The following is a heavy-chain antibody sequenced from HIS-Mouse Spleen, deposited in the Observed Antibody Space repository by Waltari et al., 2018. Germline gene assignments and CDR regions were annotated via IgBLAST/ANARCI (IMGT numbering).Heavy chain of an antibody. J-gene: IGHJ4*02. D-gene: IGHD4-4*01. CDR1: GCSISSSSYY. V-gene: IGHV4-39*07. CDR2: IYYSGST. CDR3: AGITVTTRWVGDAY. Sequence: QLQLQESGPGLVKPSETLSLTCTVSGCSISSSSYYWGWIRQPPGKGLEWIGSIYYSGSTPYNPSLKSRVTISVDTSKNPFSLKLSSVTAADTAVYYCAGITVTTRWVGDAYWGQGTLVTVSS.